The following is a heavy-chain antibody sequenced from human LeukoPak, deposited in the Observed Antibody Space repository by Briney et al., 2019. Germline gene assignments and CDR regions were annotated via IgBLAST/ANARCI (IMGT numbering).Heavy chain of an antibody. D-gene: IGHD6-6*01. CDR1: GGSISSSSYY. Sequence: SETLSLTCTVSGGSISSSSYYWGWIRQPPGKGLEWIGSIYYSGSTYYNPSLKSRVTISVDTSKNQLSLKLSSVTAADTAVYYCATYPYSSSSLNWFDPWGQGTLVTVSS. CDR2: IYYSGST. V-gene: IGHV4-39*07. CDR3: ATYPYSSSSLNWFDP. J-gene: IGHJ5*02.